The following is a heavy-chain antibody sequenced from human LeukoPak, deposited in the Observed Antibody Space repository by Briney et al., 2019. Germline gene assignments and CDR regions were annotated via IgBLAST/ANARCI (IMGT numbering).Heavy chain of an antibody. CDR3: ARHGHCTNGVCYPNYYYYMDV. D-gene: IGHD2-8*01. CDR1: GYSFTSYW. Sequence: GESLKISCKGSGYSFTSYWIGWVRQMPGKGLEWMGIIYPDDSDTRYSPSFEGRVIISVDKSISTAYLQWSSLKASDTATYYCARHGHCTNGVCYPNYYYYMDVWGKGTTVTVSS. V-gene: IGHV5-51*01. CDR2: IYPDDSDT. J-gene: IGHJ6*03.